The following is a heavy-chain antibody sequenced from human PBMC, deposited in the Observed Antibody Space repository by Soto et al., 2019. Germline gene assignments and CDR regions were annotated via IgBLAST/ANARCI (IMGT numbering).Heavy chain of an antibody. D-gene: IGHD3-22*01. CDR1: GYTFTSYG. Sequence: ASVKVSCKASGYTFTSYGISWVRQAPGQGLEWMGWISAYNGNTNYAQKLQGRVTMTTDTSTSTAYMELRSLRSDDTAVYYCARVNVRYYDSSGYLRAFDIWGQGPMVTVSS. CDR3: ARVNVRYYDSSGYLRAFDI. CDR2: ISAYNGNT. J-gene: IGHJ3*02. V-gene: IGHV1-18*01.